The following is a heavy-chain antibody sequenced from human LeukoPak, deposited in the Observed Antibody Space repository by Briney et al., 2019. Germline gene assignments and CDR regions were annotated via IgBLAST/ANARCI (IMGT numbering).Heavy chain of an antibody. Sequence: SETLSVTCTVSGGAISSGGSYWSWIRQHPGKGPEWIGHMFYSGGTYYNPSLKSRVSMSVDTSQNHFSLKLTSVTAADTAVYYCARGDPLRYWGQGIRVTVSS. CDR3: ARGDPLRY. CDR1: GGAISSGGSY. CDR2: MFYSGGT. J-gene: IGHJ4*02. V-gene: IGHV4-31*03. D-gene: IGHD3-16*02.